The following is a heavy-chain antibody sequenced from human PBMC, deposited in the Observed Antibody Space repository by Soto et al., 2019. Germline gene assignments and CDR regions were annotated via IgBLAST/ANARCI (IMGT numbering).Heavy chain of an antibody. Sequence: GGSLRLSCAASGFTFSSYAMSWVRQAPGKGLEWVSAISGSGGSTYYADSVKGRFTISRDNSKNTLYLQMNSLRAEDTAVYYCAKDLGASGDSKIAEYFQHWGQGALVTVSS. V-gene: IGHV3-23*01. D-gene: IGHD1-26*01. CDR3: AKDLGASGDSKIAEYFQH. CDR1: GFTFSSYA. J-gene: IGHJ1*01. CDR2: ISGSGGST.